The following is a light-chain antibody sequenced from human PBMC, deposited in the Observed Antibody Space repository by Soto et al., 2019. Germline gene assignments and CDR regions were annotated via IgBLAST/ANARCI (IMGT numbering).Light chain of an antibody. Sequence: DIKITQSPSALSGSVGDRVTITCWARQTISSWLGWYQQKPGKAPKLLIYKASTLKSGVPSRFSGSGSGTEFTLTISSLQPDDFATYYCQHYNIYSEPFGQGTKVDIK. CDR1: QTISSW. J-gene: IGKJ1*01. CDR2: KAS. CDR3: QHYNIYSEP. V-gene: IGKV1-5*03.